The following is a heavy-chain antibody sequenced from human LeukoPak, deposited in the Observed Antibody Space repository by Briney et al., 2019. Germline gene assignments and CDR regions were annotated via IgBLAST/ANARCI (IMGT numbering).Heavy chain of an antibody. CDR3: ARAPDGICTTITCYKRDASDI. V-gene: IGHV4-30-2*01. Sequence: PSQTLSLTCTVSGGSISSGSYYWSWIRQPPGKGLEWIGYIYHSGSTYYNPSLKSRVTISVDRSKNQFSLKLSPVTAADTAVYYCARAPDGICTTITCYKRDASDIWGQGTMVTVSS. CDR2: IYHSGST. D-gene: IGHD2-2*01. CDR1: GGSISSGSYY. J-gene: IGHJ3*02.